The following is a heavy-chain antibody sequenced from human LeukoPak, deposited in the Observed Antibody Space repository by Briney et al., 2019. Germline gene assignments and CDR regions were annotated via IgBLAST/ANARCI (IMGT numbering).Heavy chain of an antibody. J-gene: IGHJ3*02. CDR1: GLTVSSNY. Sequence: AESLRLSCAASGLTVSSNYMSWVRQAPGKGLEWVSVIYSGGNTYYADSAKGGFTISRDNSKNTLYLQMNSLRAEDTAVYYFARVYYDNTYWNAFDIWGQGTMVTVSS. CDR2: IYSGGNT. CDR3: ARVYYDNTYWNAFDI. V-gene: IGHV3-53*01. D-gene: IGHD3-22*01.